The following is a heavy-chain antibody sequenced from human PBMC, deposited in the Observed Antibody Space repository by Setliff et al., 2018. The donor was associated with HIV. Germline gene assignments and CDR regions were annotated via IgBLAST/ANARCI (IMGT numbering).Heavy chain of an antibody. J-gene: IGHJ6*02. D-gene: IGHD7-27*01. CDR1: GGSISSDDYY. V-gene: IGHV4-30-4*08. CDR3: ARQTGDFDSYYSLDV. Sequence: SETLSLTCTVSGGSISSDDYYWNWIRQPPGKGLEWIGYITYSGSSYSNPSLKSRVTIYIDTSNNQISLRLSSVPATDTAVYYCARQTGDFDSYYSLDVWGQETTVT. CDR2: ITYSGSS.